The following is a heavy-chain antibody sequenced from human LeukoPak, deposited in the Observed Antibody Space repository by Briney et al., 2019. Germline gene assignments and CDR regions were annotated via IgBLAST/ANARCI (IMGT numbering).Heavy chain of an antibody. Sequence: ASVKVSCKASGYTFTGHSMYWVRQAPGQGLEWMGCINPNSGGTKYAQKFQGGVTLTRDTSISTAYMELSRLRSDDTAVYYCARGETVYGGAIVYWGQGTLVTVSS. D-gene: IGHD3-16*02. V-gene: IGHV1-2*02. J-gene: IGHJ4*02. CDR3: ARGETVYGGAIVY. CDR2: INPNSGGT. CDR1: GYTFTGHS.